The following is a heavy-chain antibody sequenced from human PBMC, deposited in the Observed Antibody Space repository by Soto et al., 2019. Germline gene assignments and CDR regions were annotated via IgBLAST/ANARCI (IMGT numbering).Heavy chain of an antibody. Sequence: GGSLRLSCAVSGFMSRSFSMSWVRQAPGKGLERISSISGSGAKTFYADSVKGRFTFSRDNYKNILYLEMNNLRVDDTAVYYCAKEWTPRRALNYCGQGPLVAVCS. D-gene: IGHD5-12*01. CDR3: AKEWTPRRALNY. CDR2: ISGSGAKT. V-gene: IGHV3-23*01. CDR1: GFMSRSFS. J-gene: IGHJ4*02.